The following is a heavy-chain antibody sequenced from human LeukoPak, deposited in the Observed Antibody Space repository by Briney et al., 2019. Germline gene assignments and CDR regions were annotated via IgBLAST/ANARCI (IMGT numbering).Heavy chain of an antibody. D-gene: IGHD3-3*02. Sequence: SETLSLTCTVSGGSISSSSYYWGWIRQPPGKGLEWIGGIYYSGSTYYNPSLKSRVTISVDTSKNQFSLKLSSVTAADTAVYYCAPFMETGYYFDYWGQGTLVTVSS. CDR2: IYYSGST. J-gene: IGHJ4*02. V-gene: IGHV4-39*01. CDR3: APFMETGYYFDY. CDR1: GGSISSSSYY.